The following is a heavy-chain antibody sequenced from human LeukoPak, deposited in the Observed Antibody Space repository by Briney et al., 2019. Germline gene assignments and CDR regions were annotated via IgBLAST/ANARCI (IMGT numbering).Heavy chain of an antibody. CDR3: ARSDSSSWSFDF. CDR1: GFTFSSYS. D-gene: IGHD6-13*01. Sequence: PGGSLRLSCAASGFTFSSYSMNSVRQAPGKGLEWVSYISSSGGTIYYADSVKGRFTISRDNAKNSLYLQMNSLRDEDTAVYYCARSDSSSWSFDFWGQGTLVTVSS. J-gene: IGHJ4*02. CDR2: ISSSGGTI. V-gene: IGHV3-48*02.